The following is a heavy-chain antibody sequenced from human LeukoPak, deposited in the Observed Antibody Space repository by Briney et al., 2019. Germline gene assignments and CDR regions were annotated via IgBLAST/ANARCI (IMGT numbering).Heavy chain of an antibody. V-gene: IGHV3-48*04. J-gene: IGHJ4*02. CDR3: ARSLGLYYFDY. CDR1: GFIFSSYG. CDR2: ISSSSSTT. Sequence: PGGSLRLSCAASGFIFSSYGMNWVRQAPGKGLEWVSYISSSSSTTYYADSVKGRFTISRDNAKNSLYLQMNSLRAEDTAVYYCARSLGLYYFDYWGQGTLVTVSS. D-gene: IGHD3-16*01.